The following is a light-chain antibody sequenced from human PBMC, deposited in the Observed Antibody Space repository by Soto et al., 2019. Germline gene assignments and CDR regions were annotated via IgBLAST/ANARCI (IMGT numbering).Light chain of an antibody. Sequence: DIQMTQSPSTLSASVGDRVTITCRASQTINNWLAWYQQKPGKAPKLLIFDASSLKTGVPSSFSGSGSGTEFTLTISNLQPDDFATYYCQQYDSYSSGPFGQGTKVDI. CDR1: QTINNW. J-gene: IGKJ1*01. CDR2: DAS. CDR3: QQYDSYSSGP. V-gene: IGKV1-5*01.